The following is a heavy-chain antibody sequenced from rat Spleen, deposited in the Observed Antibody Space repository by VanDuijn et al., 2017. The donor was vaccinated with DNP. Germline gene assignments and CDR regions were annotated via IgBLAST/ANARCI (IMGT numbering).Heavy chain of an antibody. CDR1: GYTFTTYY. CDR2: INTGSGGT. J-gene: IGHJ2*01. V-gene: IGHV1-43*01. D-gene: IGHD1-2*01. CDR3: ARSYDYISYVYPFDH. Sequence: QIQLRQSGAELAKPGSSVKLSCKASGYTFTTYYMPWIKQTTGQGLEYLGYINTGSGGTNYNEKFKGKATLTTDKSSSAASMQFISLTPDDSAVYYCARSYDYISYVYPFDHSGQGVMVTVSS.